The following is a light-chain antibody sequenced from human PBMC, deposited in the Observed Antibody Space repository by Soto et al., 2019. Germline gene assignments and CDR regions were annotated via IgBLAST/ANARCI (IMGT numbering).Light chain of an antibody. V-gene: IGLV1-44*01. CDR3: SSYTSSSNYV. J-gene: IGLJ1*01. CDR2: HSN. Sequence: QSVLTQPPSASGTPGQRVTISCSGSSSNIGSSTVNWYQQLPGTAPKLLIYHSNQRPSGVPDRFSGSKSGTSASLAISGLQSEDETHYYCSSYTSSSNYVFGTGTKVTVL. CDR1: SSNIGSST.